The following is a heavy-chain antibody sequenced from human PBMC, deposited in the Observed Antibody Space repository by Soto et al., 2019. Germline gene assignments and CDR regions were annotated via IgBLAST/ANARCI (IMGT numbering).Heavy chain of an antibody. J-gene: IGHJ5*02. D-gene: IGHD4-17*01. Sequence: QVQLVESGGGVVQPGRSLRLSCAASGFTFSSYGMHWVRQAPGKGLEWVAVIWYDGSNKYYADSVKGRFTISRDKSKNTLYLQMNSLRAEDTAVYYCARDPDYGDSGWFDPWGQGTLVTVSS. CDR2: IWYDGSNK. V-gene: IGHV3-33*01. CDR3: ARDPDYGDSGWFDP. CDR1: GFTFSSYG.